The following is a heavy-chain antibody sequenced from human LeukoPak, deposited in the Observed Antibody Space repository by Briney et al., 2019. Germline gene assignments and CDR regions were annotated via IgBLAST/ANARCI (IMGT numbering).Heavy chain of an antibody. D-gene: IGHD4-23*01. CDR2: IIPIFGTA. CDR1: GGTFSSYA. J-gene: IGHJ6*03. Sequence: VASVKVSCKASGGTFSSYAISWVRQAPGQGLEWMGGIIPIFGTANYAQTFQGRVTITTDEFTSTAYMELSSLRSEDTAVYYCARYGGNPPYYYYYMDVWGKGTTVTVSS. CDR3: ARYGGNPPYYYYYMDV. V-gene: IGHV1-69*05.